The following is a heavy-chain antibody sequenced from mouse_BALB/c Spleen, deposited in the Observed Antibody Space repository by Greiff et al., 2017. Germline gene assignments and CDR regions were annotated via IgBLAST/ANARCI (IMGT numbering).Heavy chain of an antibody. CDR3: NAFSTTVVGDAMDY. CDR1: GYAFTNYL. Sequence: VQLQQSGAELVRPGTSVKVSCKASGYAFTNYLIEWVKQRPGQGLEWIGVIIPGSGGTNYNEKFKGKATLTADTSSNTAYLQLSSLTSEDTAVYYCNAFSTTVVGDAMDYWGQGTSVTVSS. J-gene: IGHJ4*01. D-gene: IGHD1-1*01. CDR2: IIPGSGGT. V-gene: IGHV1-54*02.